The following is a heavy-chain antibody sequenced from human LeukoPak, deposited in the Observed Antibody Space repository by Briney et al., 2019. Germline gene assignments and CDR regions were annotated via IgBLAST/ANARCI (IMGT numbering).Heavy chain of an antibody. Sequence: ASVKVSCKASGYTFTSYGISWVRQAPGQGLEWMGWISAYNGNTNYAQKLQGRVTMTTDTSTSTAYMELRSLRSDDTAVYYCASGVVGAIFDGFYFDYWGQGTLVTVSS. CDR2: ISAYNGNT. V-gene: IGHV1-18*01. CDR1: GYTFTSYG. D-gene: IGHD1-26*01. J-gene: IGHJ4*02. CDR3: ASGVVGAIFDGFYFDY.